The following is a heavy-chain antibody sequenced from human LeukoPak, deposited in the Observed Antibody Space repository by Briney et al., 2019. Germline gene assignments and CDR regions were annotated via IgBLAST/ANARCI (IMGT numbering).Heavy chain of an antibody. CDR2: IIPIFGTA. Sequence: SVKVSCKASGGTFSSYAISWVRQAPGQGLEWMGRIIPIFGTANYAQKFQGRVTITADKSTSTAYMELSSLRSEDTAVYYCARERYCSSASCYSAPGYINYWGQGTLVTVSS. CDR3: ARERYCSSASCYSAPGYINY. J-gene: IGHJ4*02. V-gene: IGHV1-69*06. D-gene: IGHD2-2*01. CDR1: GGTFSSYA.